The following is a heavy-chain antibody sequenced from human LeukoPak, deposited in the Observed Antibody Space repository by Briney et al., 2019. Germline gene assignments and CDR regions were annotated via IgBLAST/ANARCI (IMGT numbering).Heavy chain of an antibody. CDR1: GFRFTSFG. D-gene: IGHD4-11*01. Sequence: ASVKVSCKASGFRFTSFGVSWVQQAPGQGLEWMGWISNYFGVTHYAEKFEDRVTMTIDTSTTTAYMELRSLRYDDTAVYYCARDSDCSGNGNGDWFDPWGQGTVVTVSS. CDR3: ARDSDCSGNGNGDWFDP. J-gene: IGHJ5*02. V-gene: IGHV1-18*04. CDR2: ISNYFGVT.